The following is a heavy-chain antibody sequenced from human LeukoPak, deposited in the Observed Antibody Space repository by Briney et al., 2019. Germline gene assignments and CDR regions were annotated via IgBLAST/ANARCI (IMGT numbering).Heavy chain of an antibody. CDR3: ARMPSTEIYYFYYMDV. J-gene: IGHJ6*03. Sequence: GGSPRLSCADSGFTFSSYTMSWVRQAPGKGLEWVSGISSMGVSTYYADSVKGRFTISRDNSKNTLYLQMDSLGTEDTAVYYCARMPSTEIYYFYYMDVWGKGTTVTVSS. CDR1: GFTFSSYT. CDR2: ISSMGVST. D-gene: IGHD2-2*01. V-gene: IGHV3-23*01.